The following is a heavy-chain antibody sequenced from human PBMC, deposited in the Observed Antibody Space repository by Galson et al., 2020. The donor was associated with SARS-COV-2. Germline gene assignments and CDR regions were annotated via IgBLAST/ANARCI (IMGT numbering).Heavy chain of an antibody. CDR3: AKDFGRLGELWAFL. V-gene: IGHV3-23*01. Sequence: TGGSLRLSCAASGFTFSSYAMSWVRQAPGKGLEWVSAISGSGGSTYYADSVKGRFTISRDNSKNTLYLQMNSLRAEDTAVYYCAKDFGRLGELWAFLWGQGTLVTVSS. J-gene: IGHJ4*02. CDR2: ISGSGGST. CDR1: GFTFSSYA. D-gene: IGHD3-16*01.